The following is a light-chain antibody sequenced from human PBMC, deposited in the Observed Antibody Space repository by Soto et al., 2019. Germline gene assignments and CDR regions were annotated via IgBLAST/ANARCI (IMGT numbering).Light chain of an antibody. V-gene: IGKV3-15*01. J-gene: IGKJ3*01. CDR2: DAS. CDR3: QQYNDWPPIT. CDR1: QSVSNN. Sequence: EIVMTQSPATLSVSPGERPTLSCRASQSVSNNLAWYQQKPGQAPRLLIYDASTRATGVAPRFGGSGSGTEFTLTISSLQSEDFAFYYCQQYNDWPPITFGPGTKVDIK.